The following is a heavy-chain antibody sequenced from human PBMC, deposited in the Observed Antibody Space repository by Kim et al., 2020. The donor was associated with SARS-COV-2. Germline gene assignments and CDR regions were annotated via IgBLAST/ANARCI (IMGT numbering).Heavy chain of an antibody. J-gene: IGHJ3*01. CDR2: ITKSSTTI. Sequence: GGSLRLSCATSGFTFSAYDMNWVRQVPGKGLEWLSFITKSSTTIYYADSVRGRFTISRDNVKNSLYLQVNSLRDEDTALYYCVRDRMGGAFDVWGQGTMVTVSS. V-gene: IGHV3-48*02. CDR3: VRDRMGGAFDV. CDR1: GFTFSAYD. D-gene: IGHD3-16*01.